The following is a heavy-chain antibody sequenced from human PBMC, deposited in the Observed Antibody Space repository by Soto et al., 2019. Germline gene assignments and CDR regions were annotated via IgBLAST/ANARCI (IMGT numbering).Heavy chain of an antibody. CDR2: IFSDAER. CDR3: VRMNADSYYYYYGMDV. V-gene: IGHV2-26*01. J-gene: IGHJ6*02. CDR1: GVSVTAVIRG. Sequence: NSGHPLMNPTETLTLTLNVSGVSVTAVIRGGTWIRQPPGKALEWLAHIFSDAERSYSTSLQGRPTISKAGSGSQVVLTMTNMDPADTGTYFCVRMNADSYYYYYGMDVWGQGTTVTVSS. D-gene: IGHD2-21*02.